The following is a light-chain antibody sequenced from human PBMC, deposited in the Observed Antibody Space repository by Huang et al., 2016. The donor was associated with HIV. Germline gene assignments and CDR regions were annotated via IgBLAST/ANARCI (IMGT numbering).Light chain of an antibody. CDR1: QTINKY. CDR2: AAS. Sequence: DIQMTQSPSSLSASVGDRVTITCRASQTINKYLNWYQQKPGKAPKLLISAASSSQSGVPSRFSGSGSGTDFTLTISSLQPGDFATYYCQQSDTIPRTFGQGTRVEIK. J-gene: IGKJ1*01. V-gene: IGKV1-39*01. CDR3: QQSDTIPRT.